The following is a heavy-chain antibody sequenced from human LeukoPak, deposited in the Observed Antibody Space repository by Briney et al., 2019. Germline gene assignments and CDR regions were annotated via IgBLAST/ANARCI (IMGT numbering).Heavy chain of an antibody. Sequence: SVKVSCKASGGTFSSYAISWVRQAPGQGLEWMGGIIPIFGTANYAQKFQGRVTITADESTSTAYMELSSLRSEDTAVYYCARGRIAARIKGEHWFDPWGQGTLVTVSS. J-gene: IGHJ5*02. V-gene: IGHV1-69*13. CDR3: ARGRIAARIKGEHWFDP. CDR2: IIPIFGTA. D-gene: IGHD6-6*01. CDR1: GGTFSSYA.